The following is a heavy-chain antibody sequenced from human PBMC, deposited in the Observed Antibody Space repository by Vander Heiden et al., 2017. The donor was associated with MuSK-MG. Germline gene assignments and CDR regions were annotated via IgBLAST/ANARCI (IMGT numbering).Heavy chain of an antibody. V-gene: IGHV3-66*01. CDR2: IYSGGST. CDR1: GFTVSSNY. Sequence: EVQLVEFGGGLVEPGGSLSLACAASGFTVSSNYMSWVRQAPGKGLEWVSVIYSGGSTYYADSVKGRFTISRDNSKNTLYLQMNSLRAEDTAVYYCARTVVVPAAADYWGQGTLVTVSS. D-gene: IGHD2-2*01. CDR3: ARTVVVPAAADY. J-gene: IGHJ4*02.